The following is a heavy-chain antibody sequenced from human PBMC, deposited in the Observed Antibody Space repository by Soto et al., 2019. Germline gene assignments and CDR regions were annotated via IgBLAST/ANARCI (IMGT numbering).Heavy chain of an antibody. Sequence: LSLTCTVSGGSISSNYWTWIRQPPGKGLEWIGYVYNSGSTNYNPSLKSRVTISEDTSKSQFSLKVNSMTAADTAVYYCARDSTAAAGLFDYWGQGTLVTVSS. CDR1: GGSISSNY. CDR3: ARDSTAAAGLFDY. D-gene: IGHD6-13*01. V-gene: IGHV4-59*01. J-gene: IGHJ4*02. CDR2: VYNSGST.